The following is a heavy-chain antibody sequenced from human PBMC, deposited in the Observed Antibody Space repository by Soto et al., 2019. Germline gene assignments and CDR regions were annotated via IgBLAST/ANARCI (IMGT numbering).Heavy chain of an antibody. J-gene: IGHJ4*02. CDR1: GASITHYY. CDR3: ARGGGSPYPNHEFDF. Sequence: PSETLSLTCAVSGASITHYYWNWIRQSPGKGLEWIGSFSSTGSTVYNPSLGSRVTISLDTSKNQFSLTLNSVTAADTAVYYCARGGGSPYPNHEFDFWGQGTLVTVSS. V-gene: IGHV4-59*01. D-gene: IGHD2-8*01. CDR2: FSSTGST.